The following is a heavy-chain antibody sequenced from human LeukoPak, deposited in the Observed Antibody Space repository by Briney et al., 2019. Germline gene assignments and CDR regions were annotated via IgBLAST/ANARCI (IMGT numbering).Heavy chain of an antibody. V-gene: IGHV1-18*01. CDR2: ISANNGHT. CDR3: ARDYRYYYGSGKYFPITY. CDR1: GYTFTQYG. D-gene: IGHD3-10*01. J-gene: IGHJ4*02. Sequence: ASVKVSCKASGYTFTQYGIIWVRHVPGQGLEWMGWISANNGHTNYAQNFKGRVTVTTGTSTSTAYTELRSLTSHGTAVYYCARDYRYYYGSGKYFPITYWGQGTLVTVSS.